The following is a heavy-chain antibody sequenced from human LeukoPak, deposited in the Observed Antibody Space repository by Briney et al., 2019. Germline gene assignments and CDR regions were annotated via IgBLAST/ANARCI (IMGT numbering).Heavy chain of an antibody. D-gene: IGHD3-3*01. Sequence: GGSLRLSCAASGFTFSSYWMSWVRQAPGKGLEWVANIKQDGSEKYYVDSVKGRFTISRDNAKNSLYLQMNSLRAEDTAVYYCARDFHYYDFWSGYVYNWFDPWGQGTLVTVSS. J-gene: IGHJ5*02. CDR2: IKQDGSEK. V-gene: IGHV3-7*01. CDR3: ARDFHYYDFWSGYVYNWFDP. CDR1: GFTFSSYW.